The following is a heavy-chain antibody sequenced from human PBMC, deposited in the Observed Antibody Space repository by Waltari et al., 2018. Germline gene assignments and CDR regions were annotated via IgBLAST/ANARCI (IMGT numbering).Heavy chain of an antibody. CDR1: GYTFSHHG. Sequence: QVQLVQSGTEVKKPGASVKVSCKASGYTFSHHGISWRREVPGQGLEWKGRVSAYNGDTKYAQKIQDRVSMTTDTSTSTAYMELRSLRSDDTAVYYCARGAPGIPPPIFDYWGQGTLVTVSS. J-gene: IGHJ4*02. V-gene: IGHV1-18*01. CDR3: ARGAPGIPPPIFDY. CDR2: VSAYNGDT. D-gene: IGHD5-18*01.